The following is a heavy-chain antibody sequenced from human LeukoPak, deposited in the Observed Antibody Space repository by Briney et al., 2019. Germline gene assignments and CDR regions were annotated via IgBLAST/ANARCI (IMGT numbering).Heavy chain of an antibody. V-gene: IGHV3-23*01. CDR1: GFTFSSYA. J-gene: IGHJ4*02. D-gene: IGHD6-19*01. Sequence: GGSLRLSCAASGFTFSSYAMNWVRQAPGKGLEWVSGISDSGGRTYYADSVKGRFTISRDNSKNTLYLQMNSLRVEDTAIYYXXXGXWLXDYXGQGTLVTVXS. CDR3: XXGXWLXDY. CDR2: ISDSGGRT.